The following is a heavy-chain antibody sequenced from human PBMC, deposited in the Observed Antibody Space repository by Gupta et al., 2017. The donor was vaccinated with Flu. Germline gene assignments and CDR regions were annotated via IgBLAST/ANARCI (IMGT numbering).Heavy chain of an antibody. CDR1: GFPFGTDW. D-gene: IGHD1-26*01. V-gene: IGHV3-7*01. J-gene: IGHJ4*02. CDR3: ARDWGGKWDLLPSYYVDY. Sequence: EVQLVESGGGLVQPGGSLRLSCAASGFPFGTDWMSGVRQDPGKGLEGVANIKQDGSERNDVDSVKGRFTISRDNAKNSLYLQMNRMRADDTAVYYCARDWGGKWDLLPSYYVDYWGQGTLVTVSS. CDR2: IKQDGSER.